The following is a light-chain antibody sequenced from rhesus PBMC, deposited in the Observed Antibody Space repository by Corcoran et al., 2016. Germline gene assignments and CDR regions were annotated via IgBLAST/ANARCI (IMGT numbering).Light chain of an antibody. Sequence: QAVLTQPPSASEAARRSVTISCSGSDSNIGGSSVSWYQHLPGTAPKPLIYNNHQRASGVSDRFSGSQSGTSASLAISGLQTEDEADYYCAAWDNSLDSYVFGSGTKLTVL. J-gene: IGLJ6*01. CDR2: NNH. V-gene: IGLV1-60*01. CDR3: AAWDNSLDSYV. CDR1: DSNIGGSS.